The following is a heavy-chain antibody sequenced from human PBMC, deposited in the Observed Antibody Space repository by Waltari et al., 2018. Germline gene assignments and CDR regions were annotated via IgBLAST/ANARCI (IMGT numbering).Heavy chain of an antibody. CDR2: IYYSGST. CDR1: GGSISSGDYY. CDR3: ARDSDSGQGGGNWFDP. V-gene: IGHV4-30-4*08. D-gene: IGHD5-12*01. Sequence: QMQLQESGPGLVKPSQTLSLTCTVSGGSISSGDYYWSWIRQPPGKGLEWIGYIYYSGSTYYNPSLKSRVTISVDTSKNQFSLKLSSVTAADTAVYYCARDSDSGQGGGNWFDPWGQGTLVTVSS. J-gene: IGHJ5*02.